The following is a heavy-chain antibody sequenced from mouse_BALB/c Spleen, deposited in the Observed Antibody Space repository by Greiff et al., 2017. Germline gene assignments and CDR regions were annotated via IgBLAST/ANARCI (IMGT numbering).Heavy chain of an antibody. CDR3: ARTLLRAWFAY. V-gene: IGHV5-12-2*01. D-gene: IGHD1-2*01. CDR1: GFTFSSYT. J-gene: IGHJ3*01. CDR2: ISNGGGST. Sequence: EVKLMESGGGLVQPGGSLKLSCAASGFTFSSYTMSWVRQTPEKRLEWVAYISNGGGSTYYPDTVKGRFTISRDNAKNPLYLQMSSLKSEDTAMYYCARTLLRAWFAYWGQGTLVTVSA.